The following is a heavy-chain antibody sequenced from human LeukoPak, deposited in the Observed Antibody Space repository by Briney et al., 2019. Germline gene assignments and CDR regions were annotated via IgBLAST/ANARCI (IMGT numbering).Heavy chain of an antibody. CDR1: GFTFSTSA. Sequence: WGSFRLSCSASGFTFSTSAMHWVRQAPGKGLEYVSFITYNGGSTYNADSVKGRFTISRDNSRNTLYLQMSSLRAEDTAVYHCVKDGGMDTIFDFWGQGSQVTVSS. J-gene: IGHJ4*02. CDR2: ITYNGGST. CDR3: VKDGGMDTIFDF. V-gene: IGHV3-64D*09. D-gene: IGHD3-16*01.